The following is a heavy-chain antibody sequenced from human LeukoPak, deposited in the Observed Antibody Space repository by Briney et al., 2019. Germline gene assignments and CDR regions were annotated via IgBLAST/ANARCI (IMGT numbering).Heavy chain of an antibody. CDR1: GGSFSGYY. J-gene: IGHJ5*02. D-gene: IGHD3-10*01. V-gene: IGHV4-34*01. Sequence: PSETLSLTCAVYGGSFSGYYWSWIRQPPGKGLEWIGEINHSGSTNYNPSLKSRVTISVDTSKNQFSLKLSSVTAADTAVYYCARDATMVRGVIIEYNWFDPWGQGTLVTVSS. CDR2: INHSGST. CDR3: ARDATMVRGVIIEYNWFDP.